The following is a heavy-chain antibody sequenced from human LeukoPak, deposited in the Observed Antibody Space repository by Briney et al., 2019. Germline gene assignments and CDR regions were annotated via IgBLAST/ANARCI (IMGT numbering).Heavy chain of an antibody. D-gene: IGHD1-26*01. CDR3: ARERALWVGANMDDAFDI. J-gene: IGHJ3*02. CDR2: ISSSSSTI. V-gene: IGHV3-48*01. CDR1: GFTFSNYS. Sequence: GGSLRLSCAASGFTFSNYSMNWVRQAPGKGLEWVSYISSSSSTIYYADSVKGRFTISRDNAKNSLYLQMNSLRAEDTAVYYCARERALWVGANMDDAFDIWGQGTMVTVSS.